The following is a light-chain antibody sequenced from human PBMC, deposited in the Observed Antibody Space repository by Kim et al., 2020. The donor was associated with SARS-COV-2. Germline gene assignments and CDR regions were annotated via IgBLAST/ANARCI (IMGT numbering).Light chain of an antibody. CDR3: QQHKSYPIT. CDR1: QSISNC. J-gene: IGKJ5*01. CDR2: DAS. V-gene: IGKV1-5*01. Sequence: ASVGARVTITCRASQSISNCLAWYQQRPGKAPNLLIYDASTLESGVPSRFSGSGSGTEFTLTISSLQPDDFATYYCQQHKSYPITFGQGTRLEIK.